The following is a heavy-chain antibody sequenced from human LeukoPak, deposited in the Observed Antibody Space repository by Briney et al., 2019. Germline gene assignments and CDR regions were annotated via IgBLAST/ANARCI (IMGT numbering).Heavy chain of an antibody. Sequence: GGSLRLSCTVSGFTFSDHYMSWIRQAPGKGLEWISYISSGGGNVIYYADSVKGRFTIPRDNAEKSLYLQMNIQRAENTADYYCARDFPHTHSFDFWGQGALLTVSS. V-gene: IGHV3-11*01. D-gene: IGHD5-18*01. J-gene: IGHJ4*02. CDR3: ARDFPHTHSFDF. CDR2: ISSGGGNVI. CDR1: GFTFSDHY.